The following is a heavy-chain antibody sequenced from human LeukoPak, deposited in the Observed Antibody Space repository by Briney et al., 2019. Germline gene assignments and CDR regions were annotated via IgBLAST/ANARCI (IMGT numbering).Heavy chain of an antibody. D-gene: IGHD6-13*01. Sequence: GEFLKISCKGSGYSFTTYWIGWVRQMPGKGLEWMGIIYPGDSNTRYSPSFEGQVTISADKSISTAYLQWSSLKASDTAMYYCARRRYSSAFDIWGQGTMVTVSS. CDR3: ARRRYSSAFDI. CDR1: GYSFTTYW. J-gene: IGHJ3*02. CDR2: IYPGDSNT. V-gene: IGHV5-51*01.